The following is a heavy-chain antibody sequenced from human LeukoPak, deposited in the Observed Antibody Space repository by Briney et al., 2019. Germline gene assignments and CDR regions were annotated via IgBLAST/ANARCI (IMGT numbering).Heavy chain of an antibody. V-gene: IGHV5-51*01. CDR2: ICPGDSDT. D-gene: IGHD3-22*01. CDR3: ARRQFYYDRDGYSFDV. CDR1: GHRSNNYW. J-gene: IGHJ3*01. Sequence: PGESLKISCKVSGHRSNNYWIGWVRQMPGKGLEWMGIICPGDSDTRYSPSFEGQVTISVDKSISSAYLQWSSLKASDTAMYYCARRQFYYDRDGYSFDVWAQGTMVIVS.